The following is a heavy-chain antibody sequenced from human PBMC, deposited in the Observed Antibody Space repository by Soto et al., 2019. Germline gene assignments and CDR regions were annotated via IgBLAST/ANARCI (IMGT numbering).Heavy chain of an antibody. CDR1: GFTFSSYE. J-gene: IGHJ4*02. CDR2: ISSSGSTI. D-gene: IGHD3-22*01. V-gene: IGHV3-48*03. CDR3: ARAFNYYDSSGYPDY. Sequence: GGSLRLSSAASGFTFSSYEMNWVRQAPGKGLEWVSYISSSGSTIYYADSVKGRFTISRDNAKNSLYLQMNSLRAEDTAVYYCARAFNYYDSSGYPDYWGQGTLVTVSS.